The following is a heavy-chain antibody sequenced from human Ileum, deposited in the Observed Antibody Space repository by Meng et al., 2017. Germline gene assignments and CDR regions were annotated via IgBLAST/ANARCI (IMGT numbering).Heavy chain of an antibody. J-gene: IGHJ4*02. CDR3: ARGENGGFDF. Sequence: SFGALGYSISRGYYWAWIRQAPGKGLEWIGHVHHTGNTYYNLSLRSRVTMLVDTSKNQFFLNLNSVTAADTAVYYCARGENGGFDFWGQGMLVTVSS. CDR2: VHHTGNT. D-gene: IGHD7-27*01. CDR1: GYSISRGYY. V-gene: IGHV4-38-2*01.